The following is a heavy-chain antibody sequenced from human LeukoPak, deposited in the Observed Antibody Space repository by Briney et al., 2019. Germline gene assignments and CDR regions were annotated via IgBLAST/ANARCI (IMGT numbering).Heavy chain of an antibody. V-gene: IGHV3-30*03. D-gene: IGHD6-19*01. CDR1: GFTFSRFG. J-gene: IGHJ4*02. CDR2: ISYDGSNK. Sequence: GPLRLSCAASGFTFSRFGMHWVRQAPGKGLEWVAVISYDGSNKYYTDSVKGRFTISRDNSKNTLYLQMNSLRAEDTAVYYCARDRSRTVAGLDYWGQGTLVTVSS. CDR3: ARDRSRTVAGLDY.